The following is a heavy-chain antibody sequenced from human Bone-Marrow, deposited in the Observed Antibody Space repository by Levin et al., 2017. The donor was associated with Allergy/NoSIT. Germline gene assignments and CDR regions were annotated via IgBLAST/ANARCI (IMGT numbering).Heavy chain of an antibody. CDR3: ARNVPPDLWSGYRHDDYLGMDV. V-gene: IGHV3-21*01. D-gene: IGHD3-3*01. CDR1: EFPVSTYS. J-gene: IGHJ6*02. CDR2: ISWTGNYI. Sequence: GGSLRLSCVASEFPVSTYSMTWLRQAPGKGLEWVSSISWTGNYIYYAASVRGRFTLSRDKAMNSLFLQMHSLKVEDTAIYYCARNVPPDLWSGYRHDDYLGMDVWGQGTTVTVSS.